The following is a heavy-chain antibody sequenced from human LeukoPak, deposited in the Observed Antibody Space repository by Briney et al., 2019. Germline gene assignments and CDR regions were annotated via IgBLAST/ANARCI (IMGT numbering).Heavy chain of an antibody. CDR1: GFTFSSYG. CDR2: ISYDGSNK. D-gene: IGHD6-13*01. V-gene: IGHV3-30*03. J-gene: IGHJ4*02. CDR3: ARGYSSSWYDLYYFDY. Sequence: GGSLRLSCAASGFTFSSYGMHWVRQAPGKGLEWVAVISYDGSNKYYADSVKGRFTISRDNSKNTLYLQMNSLRAEDTAVYYCARGYSSSWYDLYYFDYWGQGTLVTVSS.